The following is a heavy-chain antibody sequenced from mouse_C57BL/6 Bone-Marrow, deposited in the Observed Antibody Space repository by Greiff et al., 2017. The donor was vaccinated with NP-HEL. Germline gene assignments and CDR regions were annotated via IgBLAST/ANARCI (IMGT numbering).Heavy chain of an antibody. CDR1: GYTFTSYW. V-gene: IGHV1-64*01. CDR2: IHPNSGST. J-gene: IGHJ2*01. Sequence: QVQLQQPGAELVKPGASVKLSCKASGYTFTSYWMHWVKQRPGQGLEWIGMIHPNSGSTNYNEKFKSKATLTVDKSSSTAYMQLSSLTSEDSAVYYCARSTGKGCFDYWGQGTTLTVSS. D-gene: IGHD4-1*01. CDR3: ARSTGKGCFDY.